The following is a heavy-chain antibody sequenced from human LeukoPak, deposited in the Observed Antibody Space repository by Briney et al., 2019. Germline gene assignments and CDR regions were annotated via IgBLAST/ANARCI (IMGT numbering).Heavy chain of an antibody. CDR2: IAHHGNDK. D-gene: IGHD2-8*02. V-gene: IGHV3-30*02. J-gene: IGHJ4*02. CDR3: AKDGSWSCTD. CDR1: GFTFSKSA. Sequence: GGSLRLSCAASGFTFSKSAMHWVRQGTGKGLEWVAYIAHHGNDKYYIDSVKGRFTISRDNSKRTLYLEMNSLRADDTAMYYCAKDGSWSCTDWGQGTLVTVSS.